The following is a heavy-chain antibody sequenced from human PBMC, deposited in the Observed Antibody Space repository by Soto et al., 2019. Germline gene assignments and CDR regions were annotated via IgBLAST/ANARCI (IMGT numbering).Heavy chain of an antibody. CDR3: ARGVVVPAAIGGRVDDAFDI. CDR2: INPSGGST. CDR1: GYTFTSYY. Sequence: ASVKVSCKASGYTFTSYYMHWLRQAPGQGLEWMGIINPSGGSTSYAQKFQGRVTMTRDTSTSTVYMELSSLRSEDTAVYYCARGVVVPAAIGGRVDDAFDIWGQGTMVTVS. J-gene: IGHJ3*02. V-gene: IGHV1-46*03. D-gene: IGHD2-2*02.